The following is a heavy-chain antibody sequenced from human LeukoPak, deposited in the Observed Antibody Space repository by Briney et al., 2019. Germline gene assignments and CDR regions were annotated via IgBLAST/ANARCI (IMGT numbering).Heavy chain of an antibody. D-gene: IGHD2-15*01. CDR3: AKDVGMIGYCSGGSCYAIDY. Sequence: AGGSLRLSCAASGFTFSSYGMHWVRQAPGKGLEWVAVISYGGGNKFYADSVKGRFTISRDNSKNTLYLQMNSLRAEDTAVYYCAKDVGMIGYCSGGSCYAIDYWGQGTLVTVSS. CDR2: ISYGGGNK. CDR1: GFTFSSYG. V-gene: IGHV3-30*18. J-gene: IGHJ4*02.